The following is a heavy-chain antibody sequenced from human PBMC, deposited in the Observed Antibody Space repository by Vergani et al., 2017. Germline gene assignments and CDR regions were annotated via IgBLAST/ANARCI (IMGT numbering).Heavy chain of an antibody. D-gene: IGHD2-2*01. J-gene: IGHJ5*02. CDR1: GYTFTSYG. CDR3: ARDRSDCSSTSCYTPAIS. Sequence: QVQLVQSGAEVKKPGASVKVSSKTSGYTFTSYGISWVRRAPGQGLEWMGWISPYNGNTNYAQKLQGRVTMTTDTSTSTAYMELRSLRSDDTAVYYCARDRSDCSSTSCYTPAISWGQGTLVTVSS. V-gene: IGHV1-18*01. CDR2: ISPYNGNT.